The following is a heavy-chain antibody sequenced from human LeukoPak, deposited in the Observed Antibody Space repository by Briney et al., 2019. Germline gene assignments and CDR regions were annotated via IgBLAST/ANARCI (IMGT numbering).Heavy chain of an antibody. D-gene: IGHD3-3*01. J-gene: IGHJ5*02. V-gene: IGHV1-3*01. CDR3: ARDSITIFGVPLYWFDP. CDR1: GYTFTSYA. CDR2: INAGNGNT. Sequence: ASVKVSCKAPGYTFTSYAMHWVRQAPGQRLEWMGWINAGNGNTKYSQKFQGRVTITRDTSASTAYMELSSLRSEDTAVYYCARDSITIFGVPLYWFDPWGQGTLVTVSS.